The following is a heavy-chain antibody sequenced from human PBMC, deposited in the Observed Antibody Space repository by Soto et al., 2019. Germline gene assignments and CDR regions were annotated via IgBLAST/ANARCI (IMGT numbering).Heavy chain of an antibody. CDR2: IYYSGST. CDR1: GCSVSTYY. J-gene: IGHJ3*02. CDR3: ARTYDDSGPNSGGYGFDI. D-gene: IGHD3-22*01. V-gene: IGHV4-59*02. Sequence: SETLSLTCTFSGCSVSTYYWSWIRQPPGKGLEWIAYIYYSGSTSYNPSLKSRVTISLDTSKNQFSLKLSSVTAADTAVYYCARTYDDSGPNSGGYGFDIWGPGTMVTVS.